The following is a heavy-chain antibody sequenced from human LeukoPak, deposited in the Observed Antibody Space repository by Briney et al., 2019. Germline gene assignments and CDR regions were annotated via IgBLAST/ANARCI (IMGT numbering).Heavy chain of an antibody. D-gene: IGHD3-10*01. CDR2: ISSSGSSI. J-gene: IGHJ4*02. CDR3: TTDFYGSSQGSFDY. CDR1: GFTFSSYE. V-gene: IGHV3-48*03. Sequence: PGGSLRLSCAASGFTFSSYEMNWVRQAPGKGLEWVSYISSSGSSIYYADPVKGRFTISRDDSKNTLYLQMNSLKTEDTAVYYCTTDFYGSSQGSFDYWGQGTLVTVSS.